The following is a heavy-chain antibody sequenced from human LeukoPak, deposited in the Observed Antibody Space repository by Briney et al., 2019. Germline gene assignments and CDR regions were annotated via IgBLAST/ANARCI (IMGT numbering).Heavy chain of an antibody. V-gene: IGHV1-18*01. CDR3: ARDGRHCGGDCYSAY. CDR1: GYTFTSYG. Sequence: AASVKVSCKASGYTFTSYGISWVRQAPGQGLEWMGWISAYNGNTNYAQKLQGRVTMTTDTSTSTAYMELRSLRSDDTAVYYCARDGRHCGGDCYSAYWGQGTLVTVSS. D-gene: IGHD2-21*02. CDR2: ISAYNGNT. J-gene: IGHJ4*02.